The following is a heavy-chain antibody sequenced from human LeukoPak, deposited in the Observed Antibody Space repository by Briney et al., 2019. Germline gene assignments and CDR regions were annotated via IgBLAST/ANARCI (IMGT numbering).Heavy chain of an antibody. CDR2: IKQDGSEK. CDR3: ASFDYYGSGSYYYPFDY. J-gene: IGHJ4*02. V-gene: IGHV3-7*01. Sequence: GGSLRLSCAVSGFTFRSYWMSWVRQAPGKGLKWVANIKQDGSEKYYVDSVKGRFTISRDNAKNSLYLQMNSLRAEDTAVYYCASFDYYGSGSYYYPFDYWGQGTLVTVSS. CDR1: GFTFRSYW. D-gene: IGHD3-10*01.